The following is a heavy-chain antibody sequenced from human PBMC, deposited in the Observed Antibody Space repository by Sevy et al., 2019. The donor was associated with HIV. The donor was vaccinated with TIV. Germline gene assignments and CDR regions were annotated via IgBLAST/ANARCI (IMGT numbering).Heavy chain of an antibody. D-gene: IGHD6-6*01. CDR2: ISGSGDRT. CDR1: GFTFTTYA. J-gene: IGHJ2*01. V-gene: IGHV3-23*01. CDR3: AKEGSSPDWYFDL. Sequence: GGSLRLSCAASGFTFTTYAMSCVRRAPGKGLEWVSSISGSGDRTYYADSVKGRFTISRDNSKNTLYLQMNSLRAEDTAIYYCAKEGSSPDWYFDLWGRGTLVTVSS.